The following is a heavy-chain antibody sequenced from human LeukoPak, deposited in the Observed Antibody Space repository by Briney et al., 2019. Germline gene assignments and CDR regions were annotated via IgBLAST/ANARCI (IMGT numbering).Heavy chain of an antibody. D-gene: IGHD2-2*02. CDR3: ARVPSPRYCSSTSCYTVHYMDV. Sequence: ASVKVSCKASGGTFSSYAISWVRQAPGQGLEWMGGIIPIFGTANYAQKFQGRVTITTDESTSTAYMELSSLRSEDTAVYYCARVPSPRYCSSTSCYTVHYMDVWGKGTTVTVSS. J-gene: IGHJ6*03. CDR2: IIPIFGTA. V-gene: IGHV1-69*05. CDR1: GGTFSSYA.